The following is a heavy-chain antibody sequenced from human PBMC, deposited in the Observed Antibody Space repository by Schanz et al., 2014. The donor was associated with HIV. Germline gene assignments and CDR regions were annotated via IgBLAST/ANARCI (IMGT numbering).Heavy chain of an antibody. D-gene: IGHD2-8*01. CDR1: GFTFSNYA. J-gene: IGHJ6*02. Sequence: EVQLVESGGGLIQPGGSLRLSCAASGFTFSNYAMSWVRQAPGKGLEWVSAITGSSAHTYYADSVKGRFTISRDNSKNTLYLQMTGLRAEDTAVYYCATSGYCTKGICYTRGDGMDVGGPGTTVTVSS. V-gene: IGHV3-23*04. CDR2: ITGSSAHT. CDR3: ATSGYCTKGICYTRGDGMDV.